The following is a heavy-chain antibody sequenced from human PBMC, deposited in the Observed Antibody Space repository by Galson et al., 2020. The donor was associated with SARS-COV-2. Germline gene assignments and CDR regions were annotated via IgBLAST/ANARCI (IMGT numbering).Heavy chain of an antibody. Sequence: SETLSLTCAVYGGSLSGYYWTWIRQSPEKGLESLGEVNDSGTPNYNPSLNSRITMSIDTSKNHFSLKLTSVTAADTGVYYCARRGLVRKQFRRFSWLDPWGQGTLVTVSS. CDR2: VNDSGTP. V-gene: IGHV4-34*01. CDR3: ARRGLVRKQFRRFSWLDP. D-gene: IGHD2-21*01. CDR1: GGSLSGYY. J-gene: IGHJ5*02.